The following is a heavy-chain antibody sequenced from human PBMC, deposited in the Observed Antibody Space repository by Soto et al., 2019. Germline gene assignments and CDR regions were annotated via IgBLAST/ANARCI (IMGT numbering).Heavy chain of an antibody. CDR3: AKDLPVYTYVSRVLEWPPLHGMDV. J-gene: IGHJ6*02. V-gene: IGHV3-23*01. CDR2: ISGSGGST. D-gene: IGHD3-3*01. CDR1: RDSVNIYA. Sequence: WWCIGIASAACRDSVNIYAVGVVLQKKGKGLEWVSAISGSGGSTYYADSVKGRFTISRDNSKNTLYLQMNSLRAEDTAVYYCAKDLPVYTYVSRVLEWPPLHGMDVWGHGTTVPVS.